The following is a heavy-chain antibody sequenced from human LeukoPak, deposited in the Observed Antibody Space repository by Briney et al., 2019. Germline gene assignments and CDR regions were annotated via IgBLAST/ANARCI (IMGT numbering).Heavy chain of an antibody. CDR2: ISYDGSNK. CDR3: AKDSGYSSGWHFDY. V-gene: IGHV3-30*18. J-gene: IGHJ4*02. CDR1: GFTLSYYG. Sequence: GGSLRLSCAASGFTLSYYGMHWVRQAPGKGLEWVAVISYDGSNKYYADSVKGRFTISRDNSKNTLYLQMNSLRAEDTAVYYCAKDSGYSSGWHFDYWGQGTLVTVSS. D-gene: IGHD6-19*01.